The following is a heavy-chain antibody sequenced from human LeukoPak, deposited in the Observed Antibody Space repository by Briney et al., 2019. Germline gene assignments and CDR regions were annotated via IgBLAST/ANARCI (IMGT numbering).Heavy chain of an antibody. D-gene: IGHD3-3*01. CDR1: GGTFSSYA. CDR2: IIPIFGTA. CDR3: ARGASGVVISFYFDY. Sequence: ASVKVSCKASGGTFSSYAISWVRQAPGQGLEWMGGIIPIFGTANYAQKFQGRVTITTDESTSTAYMELSSLRSEDTAVYCCARGASGVVISFYFDYWGQGTLVTVSS. J-gene: IGHJ4*02. V-gene: IGHV1-69*05.